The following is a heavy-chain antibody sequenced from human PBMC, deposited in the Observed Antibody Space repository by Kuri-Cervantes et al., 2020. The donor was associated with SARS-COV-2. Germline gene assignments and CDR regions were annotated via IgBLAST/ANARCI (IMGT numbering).Heavy chain of an antibody. CDR2: INPNSGGT. CDR3: ARPLRWLQRFDY. V-gene: IGHV1-2*02. CDR1: GYTFTGYY. Sequence: ASVKVSCKASGYTFTGYYMHWVRQAPGQGLEWMGWINPNSGGTNYAQKFQGRVTMTRDTPISTAYMELSRLGSDDTAVYYCARPLRWLQRFDYWGQGTLVTVSS. D-gene: IGHD5-12*01. J-gene: IGHJ4*02.